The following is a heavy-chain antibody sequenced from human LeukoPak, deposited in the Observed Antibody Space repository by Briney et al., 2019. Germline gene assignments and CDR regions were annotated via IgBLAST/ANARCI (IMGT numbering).Heavy chain of an antibody. CDR2: IKQDGSEK. CDR3: ARAMGTSYGFWSGSYTVSYYYYMDV. V-gene: IGHV3-7*01. CDR1: GFTLSSHS. Sequence: GGSLRLSRATFGFTLSSHSMSWVRQAPGKGLEWVANIKQDGSEKHYVDSVKGRFSISRDNTKNSLYLQMNSLRAEDTAVYYCARAMGTSYGFWSGSYTVSYYYYMDVWGKGTTVAVS. J-gene: IGHJ6*03. D-gene: IGHD3-3*01.